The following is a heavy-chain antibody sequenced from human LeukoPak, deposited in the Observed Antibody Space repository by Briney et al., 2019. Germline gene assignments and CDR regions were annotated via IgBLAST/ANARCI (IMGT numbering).Heavy chain of an antibody. D-gene: IGHD3-22*01. Sequence: ASVKVSFKASGGTFSSYAISWVRQAPGQGLEWMGGIIPIFGTAKYAQKFQGRVTITADESTSTANMELSSLRSEDTAVYYCARQNTHYYDSSGGFDYWGQGTLVTVSS. J-gene: IGHJ4*02. CDR2: IIPIFGTA. CDR3: ARQNTHYYDSSGGFDY. CDR1: GGTFSSYA. V-gene: IGHV1-69*13.